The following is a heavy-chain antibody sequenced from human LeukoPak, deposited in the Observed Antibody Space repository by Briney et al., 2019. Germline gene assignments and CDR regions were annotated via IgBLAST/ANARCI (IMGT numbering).Heavy chain of an antibody. CDR2: ISGSGDST. D-gene: IGHD1-14*01. CDR3: AKDMTTATLFDY. Sequence: GGSLRLSCAASGFTFSSYGMSWVRQAPGKGLERVSTISGSGDSTWYADSVQGRFTISRDNSKYTLYLQMNSLRTEDTAIYYCAKDMTTATLFDYWGQGTLVTVSS. CDR1: GFTFSSYG. J-gene: IGHJ4*02. V-gene: IGHV3-23*01.